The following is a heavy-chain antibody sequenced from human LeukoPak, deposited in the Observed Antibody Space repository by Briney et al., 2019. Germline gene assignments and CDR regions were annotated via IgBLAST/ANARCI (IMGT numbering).Heavy chain of an antibody. J-gene: IGHJ4*02. CDR3: ARGLRFVGYFDLLLPHFDF. CDR2: INHSGRT. V-gene: IGHV4-34*01. D-gene: IGHD3-9*01. Sequence: SETLSLTCAVYGGSFSDYSWSWLRQSPGKGLEWIGEINHSGRTYYNPSLKSRLTISVDTSNNQFSLKLTSVTAADTAVYYCARGLRFVGYFDLLLPHFDFWGQGTLVTVSS. CDR1: GGSFSDYS.